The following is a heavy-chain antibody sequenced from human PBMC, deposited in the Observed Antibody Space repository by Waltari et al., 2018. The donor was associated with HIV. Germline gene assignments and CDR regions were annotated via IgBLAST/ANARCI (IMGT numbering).Heavy chain of an antibody. D-gene: IGHD5-12*01. CDR3: ARDFRAPDSGYGTAFDI. CDR1: GGSISSYF. Sequence: QVQLQESGPGLVKPSETLSLTCAVAGGSISSYFWTWIRQPPGEGLEWIGYIYNTETTNYNPSLQGRVTISVDTSKNQFSLNLSSVTAADTAVYYCARDFRAPDSGYGTAFDIWGQGTMVTVSS. J-gene: IGHJ3*02. CDR2: IYNTETT. V-gene: IGHV4-59*01.